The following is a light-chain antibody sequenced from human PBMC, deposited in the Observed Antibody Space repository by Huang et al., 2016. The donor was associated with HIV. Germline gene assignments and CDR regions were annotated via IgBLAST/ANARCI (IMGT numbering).Light chain of an antibody. CDR2: GAS. CDR1: QSISSN. CDR3: QQYNNWPPGT. J-gene: IGKJ2*01. V-gene: IGKV3-15*01. Sequence: EIVMTQSPATLSVSPGERATLSCRASQSISSNLAWYQQKPGQAPRVLIYGASTRATGGPARFSGSGSGTQFTLTISSLQSEDFALYYCQQYNNWPPGTFGQGTKLEIK.